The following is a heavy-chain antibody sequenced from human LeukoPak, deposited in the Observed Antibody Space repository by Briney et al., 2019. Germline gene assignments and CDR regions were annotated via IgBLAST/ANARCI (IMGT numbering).Heavy chain of an antibody. CDR2: IRSKAYGGTT. CDR3: ASSTGSWLTKPDY. Sequence: GGSLRLSCTASGFTFGDYAMSWVRQAPGKGLEWVGFIRSKAYGGTTEYAASVKGRFTISRDDSKSIAYLQMNSLKTEDTAVYYCASSTGSWLTKPDYWGQGTLVTVSS. CDR1: GFTFGDYA. V-gene: IGHV3-49*04. D-gene: IGHD6-13*01. J-gene: IGHJ4*02.